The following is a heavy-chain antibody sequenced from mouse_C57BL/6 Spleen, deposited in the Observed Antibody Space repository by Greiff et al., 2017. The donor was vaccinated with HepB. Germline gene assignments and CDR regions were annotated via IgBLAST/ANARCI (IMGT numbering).Heavy chain of an antibody. D-gene: IGHD2-1*01. V-gene: IGHV1-7*01. J-gene: IGHJ4*01. CDR1: GYTFTSYW. Sequence: QVQLKQSGAELAKPGASVKLSCKASGYTFTSYWMHWVKQRPGQGLEWIGYINPRSGYTKYNQKFKVKATLTADKSSSTAYMQLSSLTYEDAAVYYCARRNYDYAMDYWGQGTSVTVSS. CDR2: INPRSGYT. CDR3: ARRNYDYAMDY.